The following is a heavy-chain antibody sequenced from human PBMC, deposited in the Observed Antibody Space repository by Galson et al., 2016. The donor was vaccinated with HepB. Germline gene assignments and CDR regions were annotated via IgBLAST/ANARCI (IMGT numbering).Heavy chain of an antibody. V-gene: IGHV4-59*01. CDR3: ARDLKPWYFDP. CDR1: GGSISSYY. CDR2: NYSSGST. J-gene: IGHJ2*01. Sequence: SETLSLTCTVSGGSISSYYLSWIRQPPGKGLEWIGYNYSSGSTNYNPSLKSRVTMSVDTSKNQFSLKLNSVTAADTAVYYCARDLKPWYFDPWGRGTLVTVSS.